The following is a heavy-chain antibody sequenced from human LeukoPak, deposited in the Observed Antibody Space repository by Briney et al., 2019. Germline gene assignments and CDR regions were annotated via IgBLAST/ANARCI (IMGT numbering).Heavy chain of an antibody. CDR2: ISWNSGDT. Sequence: GGSLRLSCAASGFTFDDYAMHWVRQAPGKGLEWVSSISWNSGDTGYADSVKGRFTISRDNAKNTLYLQMNSLRAEDTAVYYCARTTSVSYVGDAFDIWGQGTMVTVSS. V-gene: IGHV3-9*01. CDR3: ARTTSVSYVGDAFDI. D-gene: IGHD1-26*01. J-gene: IGHJ3*02. CDR1: GFTFDDYA.